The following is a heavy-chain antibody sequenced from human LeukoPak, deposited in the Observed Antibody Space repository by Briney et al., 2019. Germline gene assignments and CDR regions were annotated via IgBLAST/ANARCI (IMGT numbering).Heavy chain of an antibody. CDR3: TRRPYSSSWYYFDY. CDR2: ISGSGVTT. Sequence: PGGSLRLSCAVSGFTFTSYAMSWVRQAPGKGLEWVSAISGSGVTTYYADSVEGRFTISRDNAKNSLYLQMSSLRVEDTAVYYCTRRPYSSSWYYFDYWGQGTLVTVSS. D-gene: IGHD6-13*01. J-gene: IGHJ4*02. CDR1: GFTFTSYA. V-gene: IGHV3-23*01.